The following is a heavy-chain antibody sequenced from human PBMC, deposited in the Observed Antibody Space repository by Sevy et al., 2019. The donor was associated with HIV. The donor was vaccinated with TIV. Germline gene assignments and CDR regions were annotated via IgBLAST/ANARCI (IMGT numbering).Heavy chain of an antibody. V-gene: IGHV7-4-1*02. CDR2: INTNTGNP. D-gene: IGHD2-15*01. CDR3: ARDWGYCSGGSCRGARYYYYYGMDV. CDR1: GYTFTSYA. J-gene: IGHJ6*02. Sequence: ASVKVSCKASGYTFTSYAMNWVRQAPGQGLEWMGWINTNTGNPTYAQGFTGRFVFSLDTSVSTAYLQISSLKAEDTAVYYCARDWGYCSGGSCRGARYYYYYGMDVWGQGTTVTVSS.